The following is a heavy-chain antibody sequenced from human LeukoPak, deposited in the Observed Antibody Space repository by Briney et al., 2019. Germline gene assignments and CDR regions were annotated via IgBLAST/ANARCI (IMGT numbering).Heavy chain of an antibody. CDR3: AKRYYYDSSGYFRYFDY. D-gene: IGHD3-22*01. J-gene: IGHJ4*02. CDR2: ISGSGGST. V-gene: IGHV3-23*01. Sequence: GGSLRLSCAASGFTFSSYAMTWVRQAPGKGLEWVPAISGSGGSTYYADSVKGRFTISRDNSKNTLYLQMNSLRAEDTAVYYCAKRYYYDSSGYFRYFDYWGQGTLVTVSS. CDR1: GFTFSSYA.